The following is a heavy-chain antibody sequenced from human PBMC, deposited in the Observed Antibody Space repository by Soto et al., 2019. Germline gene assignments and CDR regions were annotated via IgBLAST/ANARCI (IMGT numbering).Heavy chain of an antibody. Sequence: PGESLKISCRTSGYSFPNSWIGWVRQMPGKGLDWMGIIYPGDSDTKYNPSFEGQVTLSVDKSISTAYLEWRSLRAEDTAVYYCARDPIAADPLRYGMDVWGQGTTVTVSS. CDR1: GYSFPNSW. V-gene: IGHV5-51*01. D-gene: IGHD6-13*01. CDR3: ARDPIAADPLRYGMDV. J-gene: IGHJ6*02. CDR2: IYPGDSDT.